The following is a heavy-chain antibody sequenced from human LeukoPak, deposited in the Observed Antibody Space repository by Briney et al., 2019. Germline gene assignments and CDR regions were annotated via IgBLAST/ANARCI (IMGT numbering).Heavy chain of an antibody. D-gene: IGHD1-26*01. CDR1: GFTFSSSA. CDR3: ARGDVGATLDFYYFDMDV. CDR2: INHSGST. Sequence: GSLRLSCAASGFTFSSSAMSWVRQVPGKGLEWIGEINHSGSTNYNPSLKSRVTISVDTSKNQFSLKLSSVTAADTAVYYCARGDVGATLDFYYFDMDVWGRGTTVTVSS. V-gene: IGHV4-34*01. J-gene: IGHJ6*02.